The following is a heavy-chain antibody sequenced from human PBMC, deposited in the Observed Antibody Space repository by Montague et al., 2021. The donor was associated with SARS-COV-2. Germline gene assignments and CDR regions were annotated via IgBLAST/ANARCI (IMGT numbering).Heavy chain of an antibody. CDR3: ARQGDQPLLEYWFDP. CDR1: GGSISSSSYY. V-gene: IGHV4-39*01. D-gene: IGHD2-2*01. CDR2: IYYSGST. Sequence: SETLSLTCTVSGGSISSSSYYWGWIRQPPGKGLEWIGSIYYSGSTYYNPSLKSRVTISVDTSKNQFSLKLSSVTAADTAVYHCARQGDQPLLEYWFDPWGQGTLVTVSS. J-gene: IGHJ5*02.